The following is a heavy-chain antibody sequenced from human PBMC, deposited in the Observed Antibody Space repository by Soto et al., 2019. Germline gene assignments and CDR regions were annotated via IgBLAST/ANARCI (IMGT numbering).Heavy chain of an antibody. CDR2: IYYSGST. J-gene: IGHJ6*02. CDR3: ARGVAYYDFWSGYYNPHDYYYGMDV. Sequence: PSETLSLTCTVSGGSISSYYWSWIRQPPGKGLEWIGYIYYSGSTNYNPSLKSRVTISVDTSKNQFSLKLSSVTAADTAVYYCARGVAYYDFWSGYYNPHDYYYGMDVWGQGTTVTV. D-gene: IGHD3-3*01. CDR1: GGSISSYY. V-gene: IGHV4-59*01.